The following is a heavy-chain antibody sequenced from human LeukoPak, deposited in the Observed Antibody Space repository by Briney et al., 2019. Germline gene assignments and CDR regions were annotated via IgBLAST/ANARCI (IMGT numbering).Heavy chain of an antibody. J-gene: IGHJ3*02. CDR2: ISSSSYI. D-gene: IGHD6-6*01. Sequence: KAGGSLRLSCAASGFTFSSYSMNWVRQAPGKGLEWVSSISSSSYIYYADSVKGRFTISRDNAKNSLYLQMNSLRAEDTAVYYCARRKQLAGDDAFDIWGQGTMVTVSS. V-gene: IGHV3-21*01. CDR1: GFTFSSYS. CDR3: ARRKQLAGDDAFDI.